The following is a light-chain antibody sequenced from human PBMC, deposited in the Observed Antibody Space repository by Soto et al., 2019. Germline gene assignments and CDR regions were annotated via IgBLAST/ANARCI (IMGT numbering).Light chain of an antibody. CDR1: SSDIGIYNS. Sequence: QSALTQPASVSGSPGQSITISCTGTSSDIGIYNSVSWYQQHPGKAPKLMIYNVSNRPSGVSDRFSGSKSGNTASLTISGLQTEDEADYYCSSYTSSNTWVFGGGTKLTVL. CDR3: SSYTSSNTWV. CDR2: NVS. V-gene: IGLV2-14*01. J-gene: IGLJ3*02.